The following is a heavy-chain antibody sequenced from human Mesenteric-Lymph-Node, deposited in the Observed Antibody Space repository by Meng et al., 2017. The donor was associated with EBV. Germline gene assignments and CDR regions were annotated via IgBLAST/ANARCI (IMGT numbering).Heavy chain of an antibody. Sequence: QARLVESWVALVKPGGSLSVSCAASGCTFSDYFMSWLRQAPGKGLEWVSYISSSGSTIYYTDSVKGRFTISRDNAKNSLYLQMDSLRAEDTAVYYCARGSGSYESLDYWGQGTLVTVSS. CDR1: GCTFSDYF. D-gene: IGHD1-26*01. J-gene: IGHJ4*02. CDR2: ISSSGSTI. V-gene: IGHV3-11*01. CDR3: ARGSGSYESLDY.